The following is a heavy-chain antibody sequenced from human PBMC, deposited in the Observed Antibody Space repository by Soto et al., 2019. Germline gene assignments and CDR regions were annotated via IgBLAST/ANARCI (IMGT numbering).Heavy chain of an antibody. V-gene: IGHV3-30-3*01. J-gene: IGHJ6*02. D-gene: IGHD5-18*01. CDR1: GFTFSSYA. Sequence: GGSLRLSCAASGFTFSSYAMHWVRQAPGKGLEWVAVISYDGSNKYYADSVKGRFTISRDNSKNTLYLQMNSLRAEDTAVYYCARVWTAMVTYYGMDVWGQGTTVTVS. CDR2: ISYDGSNK. CDR3: ARVWTAMVTYYGMDV.